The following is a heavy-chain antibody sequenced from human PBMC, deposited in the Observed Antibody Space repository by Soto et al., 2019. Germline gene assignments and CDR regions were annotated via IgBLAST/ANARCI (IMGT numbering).Heavy chain of an antibody. V-gene: IGHV4-31*03. CDR2: IYYSGST. Sequence: QVQLQESGPGLVKPSQTLSLTCTVSGGSISSGGYYWSSIRQHTGKGLEWIGYIYYSGSTYYNPSLTSRVTISVDTSNNQFSLKLGSVTAADTAVDYCARVGSGGDRVFDSWGQGTLVPSPQ. CDR3: ARVGSGGDRVFDS. CDR1: GGSISSGGYY. J-gene: IGHJ4*02. D-gene: IGHD2-15*01.